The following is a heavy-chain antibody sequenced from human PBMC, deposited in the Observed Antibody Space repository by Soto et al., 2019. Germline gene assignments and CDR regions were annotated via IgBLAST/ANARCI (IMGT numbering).Heavy chain of an antibody. CDR3: VRGYYDSRGQSNTFDI. D-gene: IGHD3-22*01. Sequence: QVQLQESCPGLVKPSETLSRTCTVSGASISSSYWSWIRQPPGKGLEWIGYVYYSGSTNYNPSLKGRVTISVDTSKNQFTLKLSSVTAADTAVYYCVRGYYDSRGQSNTFDIWGQGTMVTVSS. J-gene: IGHJ3*02. CDR1: GASISSSY. V-gene: IGHV4-59*01. CDR2: VYYSGST.